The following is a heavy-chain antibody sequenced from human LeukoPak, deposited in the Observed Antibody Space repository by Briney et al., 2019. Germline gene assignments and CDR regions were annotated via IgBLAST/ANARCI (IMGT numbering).Heavy chain of an antibody. Sequence: GGSLRLSCAASGFTFTTYWMSWVRQAPGKGLEWVSYISSSGSTIYYADSVKGRFTISRDNAKNSLYLQMNSLRAEDTAVYYCVRVDSSGYGLHWGLDYWGQGTLVTVSS. CDR3: VRVDSSGYGLHWGLDY. D-gene: IGHD3-22*01. V-gene: IGHV3-48*04. CDR1: GFTFTTYW. J-gene: IGHJ4*02. CDR2: ISSSGSTI.